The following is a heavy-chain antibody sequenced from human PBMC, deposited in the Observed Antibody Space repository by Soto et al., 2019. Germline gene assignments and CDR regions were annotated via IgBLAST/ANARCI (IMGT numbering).Heavy chain of an antibody. CDR1: GGSISSYY. CDR2: IYYSGST. J-gene: IGHJ4*02. Sequence: SETLSLTCTVSGGSISSYYWSWIRQPPGKGLEWIGYIYYSGSTNYNPSLKSRVTISVDTSKNQFSLKLSSVTAADTAVYYCARHGRYPTVTNFDYWGQGTLVTVSS. V-gene: IGHV4-59*01. CDR3: ARHGRYPTVTNFDY. D-gene: IGHD4-17*01.